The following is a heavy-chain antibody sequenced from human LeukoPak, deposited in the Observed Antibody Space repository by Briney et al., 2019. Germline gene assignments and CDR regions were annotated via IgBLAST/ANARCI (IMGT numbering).Heavy chain of an antibody. CDR3: AKAGVWLPAV. D-gene: IGHD3-9*01. Sequence: SETLSLTCAVSGGSVSSDNWWSWVRQPPGKGLEWIGEIHHSGNTNYSPSLKSRVTISLDKSRNQFSLKMNSVTGADMGVYYCAKAGVWLPAVWGQGTLVTVSS. CDR2: IHHSGNT. J-gene: IGHJ4*02. V-gene: IGHV4-4*02. CDR1: GGSVSSDNW.